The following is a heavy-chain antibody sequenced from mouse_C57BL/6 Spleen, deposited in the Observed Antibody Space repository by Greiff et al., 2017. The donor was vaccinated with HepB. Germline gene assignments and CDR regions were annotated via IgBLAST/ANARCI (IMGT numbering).Heavy chain of an antibody. CDR2: IYPGDGDT. CDR3: AREGGLYYFDY. Sequence: QVQLQQSGPELVKPGASVKISCKASGYAFSSSWMNWVKQRPGKGLEWIGRIYPGDGDTNYNGKFKGKATLTADKSSSTAYMQLSSLTSEDSAVYFCAREGGLYYFDYWGQCTTLTVSS. J-gene: IGHJ2*01. D-gene: IGHD3-3*01. CDR1: GYAFSSSW. V-gene: IGHV1-82*01.